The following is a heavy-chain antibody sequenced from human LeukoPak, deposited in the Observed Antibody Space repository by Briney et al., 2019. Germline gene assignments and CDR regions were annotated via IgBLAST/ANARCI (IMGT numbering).Heavy chain of an antibody. Sequence: GGSLRLSCAASGFTFGSSAMSWVRQAPGKGLEWVSAVSISGGSTFYADSVMGRFTISRDNSRNTLYLQMNSLRAEDTAVYYCARDRPSFDYWGQGKLVTVSS. CDR3: ARDRPSFDY. V-gene: IGHV3-23*01. J-gene: IGHJ4*02. CDR1: GFTFGSSA. CDR2: VSISGGST.